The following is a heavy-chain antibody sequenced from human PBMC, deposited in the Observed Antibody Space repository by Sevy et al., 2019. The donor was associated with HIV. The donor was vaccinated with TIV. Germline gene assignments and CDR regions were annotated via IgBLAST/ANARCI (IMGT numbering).Heavy chain of an antibody. CDR3: ARPYGSGSWEAFDI. Sequence: GGSLRLSCAASGFTFSSYSMNWVRQAPGKGLEWVSSISGISNYIYYADSVKGRFTISRDNAKNSLYLQMNSLRAEDTAVYYCARPYGSGSWEAFDIWGQWTMVTVSS. CDR1: GFTFSSYS. V-gene: IGHV3-21*01. D-gene: IGHD3-10*01. J-gene: IGHJ3*02. CDR2: ISGISNYI.